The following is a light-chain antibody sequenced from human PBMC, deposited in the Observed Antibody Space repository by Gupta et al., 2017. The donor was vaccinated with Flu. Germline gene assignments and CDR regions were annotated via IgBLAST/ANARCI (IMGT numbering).Light chain of an antibody. CDR1: SSDVGGYKY. CDR3: CSYAGSHTWV. J-gene: IGLJ3*02. Sequence: QSALTQPRSVSGSPGQSVTISCTGTSSDVGGYKYVSWYQQHPGKAPKVMIYDVSKRPSGVPDRFSGSKSGNTASLTISGLQAEDEADYYCCSYAGSHTWVFGGGTKLTVL. V-gene: IGLV2-11*01. CDR2: DVS.